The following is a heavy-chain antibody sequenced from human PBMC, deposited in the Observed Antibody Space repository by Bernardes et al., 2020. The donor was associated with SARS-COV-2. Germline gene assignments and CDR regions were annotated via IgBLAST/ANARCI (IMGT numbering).Heavy chain of an antibody. J-gene: IGHJ6*03. CDR3: ARVDDSSSTSSPYYMDV. Sequence: SETLSLTCTVSGGSISSYYWSWIRQPPGKGLEWIGYIYYSGSTYYNPSLKSRVTISVDTSKNQFSLKLSSVTAADTAVYYCARVDDSSSTSSPYYMDVWGKGTTVTVSS. D-gene: IGHD2-2*01. CDR1: GGSISSYY. CDR2: IYYSGST. V-gene: IGHV4-59*01.